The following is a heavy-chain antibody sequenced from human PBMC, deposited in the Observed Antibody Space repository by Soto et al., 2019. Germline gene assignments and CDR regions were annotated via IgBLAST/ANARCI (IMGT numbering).Heavy chain of an antibody. CDR3: ARDLARIAVAGYNWFDP. CDR1: GGTFSSYT. CDR2: IIPILGIA. D-gene: IGHD6-19*01. J-gene: IGHJ5*02. V-gene: IGHV1-69*04. Sequence: SVKVSCKASGGTFSSYTISWVRQAPGQGLEWMGRIIPILGIANYAQKFQGRVTITADKSTSTAYMELSSLRSEDTAVYYCARDLARIAVAGYNWFDPWGQGTLVTVSS.